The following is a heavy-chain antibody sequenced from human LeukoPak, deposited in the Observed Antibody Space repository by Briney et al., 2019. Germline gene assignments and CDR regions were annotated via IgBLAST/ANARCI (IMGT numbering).Heavy chain of an antibody. V-gene: IGHV4-34*01. CDR1: GGSFSGYY. CDR2: INHSGST. Sequence: PSETLSLTCAVYGGSFSGYYWTWIRQPPGKGLEWIGEINHSGSTNYNPSLKSLVTISVDTSKNQFSLKLSSVTAADTAVYYCARADYGLKYYFDYWGQGTLVTVSS. D-gene: IGHD4-17*01. J-gene: IGHJ4*02. CDR3: ARADYGLKYYFDY.